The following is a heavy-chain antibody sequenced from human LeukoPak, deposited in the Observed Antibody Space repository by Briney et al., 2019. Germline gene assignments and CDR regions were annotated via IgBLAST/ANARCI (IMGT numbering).Heavy chain of an antibody. V-gene: IGHV2-5*02. D-gene: IGHD6-19*01. CDR1: GFSLRTSGVG. Sequence: SGPTLVNPTQTLTLTCTFSGFSLRTSGVGVGWIRQPPGKALEWLALIYWDDDKRYSPSLKSRLTITKDTSKNQVVLTMTNMDPVDTATYYCAHRRIAVAGNYFDYWGQGTLVTVSS. CDR3: AHRRIAVAGNYFDY. CDR2: IYWDDDK. J-gene: IGHJ4*02.